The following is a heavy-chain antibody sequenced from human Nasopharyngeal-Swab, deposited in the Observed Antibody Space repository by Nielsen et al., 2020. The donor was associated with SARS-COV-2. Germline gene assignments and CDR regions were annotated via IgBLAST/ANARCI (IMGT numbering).Heavy chain of an antibody. J-gene: IGHJ6*02. Sequence: ASVKVSCKASGYTFTSYYMHWVRQAPGQGLEWMGIINPSGGSTSYAQKFQGRVTMTRDTSTSTVYMELSSLRSEDTAVYYCARDRIMITFGGVIKTNPNNYYYYGMDVWGQGTTVTVSS. CDR3: ARDRIMITFGGVIKTNPNNYYYYGMDV. CDR2: INPSGGST. CDR1: GYTFTSYY. D-gene: IGHD3-16*02. V-gene: IGHV1-46*01.